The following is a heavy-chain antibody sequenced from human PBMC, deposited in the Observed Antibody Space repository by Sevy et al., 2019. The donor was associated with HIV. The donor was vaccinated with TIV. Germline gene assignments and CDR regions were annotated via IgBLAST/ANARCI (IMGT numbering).Heavy chain of an antibody. CDR3: AKDSGDGYNLYYFDY. J-gene: IGHJ4*02. Sequence: GGSLRLSCAASGFTFDDYAMHWVRQAPGKDLEWVSGISWNSGSIGYADSVKGRFTISRDNAKNSLYLQMNSLRAEDTALYYCAKDSGDGYNLYYFDYWGQGTLVTVSS. V-gene: IGHV3-9*01. CDR2: ISWNSGSI. CDR1: GFTFDDYA. D-gene: IGHD5-12*01.